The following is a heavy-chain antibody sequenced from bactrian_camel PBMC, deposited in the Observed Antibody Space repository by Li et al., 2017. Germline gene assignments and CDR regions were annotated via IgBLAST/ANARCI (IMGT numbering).Heavy chain of an antibody. CDR3: TNEVEVHNEYEHND. V-gene: IGHV3S1*01. CDR2: INSAGGST. Sequence: HVQLVESGGGLVQPGGSLRLSCAASGFTFSNYWMYWVRQAPGKGLEWASTINSAGGSTYYADSVKGRFTSSRDNAKNTVYLQMNSLKPEDTALYYCTNEVEVHNEYEHNDWGQGTQVTVS. J-gene: IGHJ4*01. D-gene: IGHD4*01. CDR1: GFTFSNYW.